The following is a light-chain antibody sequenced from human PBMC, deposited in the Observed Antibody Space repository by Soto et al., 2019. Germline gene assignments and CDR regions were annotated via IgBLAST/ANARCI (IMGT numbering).Light chain of an antibody. J-gene: IGLJ1*01. CDR1: SSNIGSNT. Sequence: QSVLTQPPSASGTPGQRVTISCSGSSSNIGSNTVNWYQQLPGTAPNLLIYGNNQRPSGVPDRFSGSKSGTSASLAISGLQSGDEADYYCAAWDDSLNGYVFGTGTKVTVL. CDR3: AAWDDSLNGYV. V-gene: IGLV1-44*01. CDR2: GNN.